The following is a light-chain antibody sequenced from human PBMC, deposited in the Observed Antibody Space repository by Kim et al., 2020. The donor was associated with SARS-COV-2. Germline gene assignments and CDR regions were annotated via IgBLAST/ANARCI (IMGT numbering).Light chain of an antibody. J-gene: IGKJ2*01. CDR3: QQRSNWPYT. V-gene: IGKV3D-11*02. Sequence: SLSPGERATHSCGASQSVSSYLAWYQQKPGQAPALLIYDASNGATGIPARFSGSGPGTDFTLTISSLEPEDCAVYYCQQRSNWPYTFGQGTSLEI. CDR1: QSVSSY. CDR2: DAS.